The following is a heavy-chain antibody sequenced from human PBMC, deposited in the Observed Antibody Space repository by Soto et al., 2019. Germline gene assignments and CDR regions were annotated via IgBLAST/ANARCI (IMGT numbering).Heavy chain of an antibody. CDR2: INVYNGNT. CDR3: ARGVVSRSNYNQYNWFPP. J-gene: IGHJ5*02. D-gene: IGHD3-10*01. Sequence: QVQLVQSGGEVKKPGASVKVSCKASGYTFTNYGISWVRQAPGQGLEWMGWINVYNGNTKYAQKVQGRVTMTTATSTTTAYMKLTSLRSDDTAVYYCARGVVSRSNYNQYNWFPPWRQGTLVTVSS. V-gene: IGHV1-18*01. CDR1: GYTFTNYG.